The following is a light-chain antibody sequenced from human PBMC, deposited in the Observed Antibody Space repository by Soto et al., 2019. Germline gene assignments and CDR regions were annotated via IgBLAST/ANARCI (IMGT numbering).Light chain of an antibody. J-gene: IGKJ2*01. CDR3: QQYDSSPYT. Sequence: EIVLTQSPGTLSLSPGERATLSCRASQSVGSNYLAWQHEKPGEAARLLVYGASSRATGIPDRFSGSGSGTDFTLTISRLEPEDFAVYYCQQYDSSPYTFGQGTKLEI. CDR1: QSVGSNY. V-gene: IGKV3-20*01. CDR2: GAS.